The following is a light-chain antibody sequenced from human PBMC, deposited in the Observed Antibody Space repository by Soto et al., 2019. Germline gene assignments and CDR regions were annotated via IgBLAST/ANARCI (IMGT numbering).Light chain of an antibody. V-gene: IGLV2-14*03. CDR1: SSDIGHYDY. CDR3: CSLTTSHTYV. Sequence: QCALTQPASVSGSPGQSITISCTGTSSDIGHYDYVSWYQQHPGKAPKLMIYHVTYRPSGVSNRYSGSKSGNSASLTISGLQAYDEADYYCCSLTTSHTYVFGSGTKLTLL. J-gene: IGLJ6*01. CDR2: HVT.